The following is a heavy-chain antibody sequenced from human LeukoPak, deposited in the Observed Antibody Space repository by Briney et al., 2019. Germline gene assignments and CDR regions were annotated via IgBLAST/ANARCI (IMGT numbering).Heavy chain of an antibody. CDR1: GYTFTGYY. Sequence: ASVKVSCKASGYTFTGYYMHWVRQAPGQGLEWMGWINPHTGGTNYAQKFQGRVTMTRDASISTAYMELSRMRSDDTAVYYCARPYCGGGSCHDYFDYWGQGTLVTVSS. CDR2: INPHTGGT. J-gene: IGHJ4*02. V-gene: IGHV1-2*02. CDR3: ARPYCGGGSCHDYFDY. D-gene: IGHD2-15*01.